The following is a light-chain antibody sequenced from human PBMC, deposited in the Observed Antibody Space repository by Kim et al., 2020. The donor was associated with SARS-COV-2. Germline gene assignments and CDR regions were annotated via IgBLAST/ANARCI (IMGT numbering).Light chain of an antibody. V-gene: IGLV6-57*02. J-gene: IGLJ2*01. CDR2: EDN. Sequence: GKTTTISCTGSSGSIASNYVKWYQQRPGSAPTTVIYEDNQRPSGVPDRFSGSIDSSSNSASLTISGLKTEDEADYYCQSYDSSNVVFGGGTQLTVL. CDR3: QSYDSSNVV. CDR1: SGSIASNY.